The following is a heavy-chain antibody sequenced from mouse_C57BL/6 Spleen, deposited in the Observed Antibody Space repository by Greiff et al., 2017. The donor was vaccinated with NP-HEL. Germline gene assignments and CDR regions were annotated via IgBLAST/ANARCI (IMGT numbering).Heavy chain of an antibody. Sequence: QVQLKQSGAELVRPGASVTLSCKASGYTFTDYEMHWVKQTPVHGLEWIGAIDPETGGTAYNQKFKGKAILTADKSSSTAYMELRSLTSEDSAVYYCTRSGLTGSFAYWGQGTLVTVSA. V-gene: IGHV1-15*01. CDR1: GYTFTDYE. CDR2: IDPETGGT. D-gene: IGHD4-1*01. CDR3: TRSGLTGSFAY. J-gene: IGHJ3*01.